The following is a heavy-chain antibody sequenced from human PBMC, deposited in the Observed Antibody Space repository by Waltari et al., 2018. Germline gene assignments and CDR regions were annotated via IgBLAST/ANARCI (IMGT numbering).Heavy chain of an antibody. J-gene: IGHJ3*02. CDR2: IYYSGST. D-gene: IGHD2-15*01. V-gene: IGHV4-59*01. CDR3: ARFARVGYCSGGSCYGAFDI. Sequence: QVQLQESGSGLVKPSETLSLTCTVSGGSISSYYWSWIRQPPGKGLEWIGYIYYSGSTNYNPSLKIRVTISVDTSKNQFSLKLSSVTAADTAVYYCARFARVGYCSGGSCYGAFDIWGQGTMVTVSS. CDR1: GGSISSYY.